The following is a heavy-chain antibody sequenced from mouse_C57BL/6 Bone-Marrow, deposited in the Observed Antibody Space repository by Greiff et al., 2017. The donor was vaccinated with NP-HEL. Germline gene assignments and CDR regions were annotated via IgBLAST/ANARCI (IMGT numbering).Heavy chain of an antibody. CDR3: ARGAY. J-gene: IGHJ3*01. CDR1: GYEFSNYW. Sequence: VQLQQPGAELVKPGASVKMSCKASGYEFSNYWMNWVKQRPGQGLEWIGQIYPGGGDTNYNGKFKDKATLTADKSSSTAYMPLSRLTSEDSAVYFCARGAYWGQGTLVTVSA. CDR2: IYPGGGDT. V-gene: IGHV1-80*01.